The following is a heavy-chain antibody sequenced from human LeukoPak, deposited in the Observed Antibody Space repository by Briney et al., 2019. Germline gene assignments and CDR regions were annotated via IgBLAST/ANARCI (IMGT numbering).Heavy chain of an antibody. Sequence: PGGSLRLSRAASGLTVSSNHMSWVRQAPGRGLEWVSVSFGGGDTYYADSVKGRFTISRATSKNTVHLQMNSLRAEDTAVYYCARETAVRGGGAFDIWGQGTMVTVSS. D-gene: IGHD3-10*01. J-gene: IGHJ3*02. CDR3: ARETAVRGGGAFDI. CDR2: SFGGGDT. CDR1: GLTVSSNH. V-gene: IGHV3-53*01.